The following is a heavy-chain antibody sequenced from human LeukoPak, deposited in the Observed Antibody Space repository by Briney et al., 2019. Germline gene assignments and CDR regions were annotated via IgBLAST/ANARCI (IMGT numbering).Heavy chain of an antibody. CDR3: ARGYCSGGSCYYYMDV. CDR2: INSDGSST. D-gene: IGHD2-15*01. CDR1: GFTFSSYW. J-gene: IGHJ6*03. Sequence: GGSLRLSCAASGFTFSSYWMHWVRQAPGKGLVWVSRINSDGSSTSYADSVKGRFTISRDNAKNTLYLQMNSLRAEDTAVYYCARGYCSGGSCYYYMDVWGKGTTVTISS. V-gene: IGHV3-74*01.